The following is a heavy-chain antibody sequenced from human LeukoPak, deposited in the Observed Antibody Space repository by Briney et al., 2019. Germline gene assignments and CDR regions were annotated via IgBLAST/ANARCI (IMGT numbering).Heavy chain of an antibody. J-gene: IGHJ6*03. D-gene: IGHD2-15*01. CDR3: AKEGFYCSGGSCYSFYYYYMDV. V-gene: IGHV1-69*06. CDR2: IIPILGTA. CDR1: GGTFSSYA. Sequence: SVKVSCKASGGTFSSYAISWVRQAPGQGLEWMGGIIPILGTANYAQKFQGRVTITADKSTSTAYMELSSLRSEDTAVYYCAKEGFYCSGGSCYSFYYYYMDVWGKGTTVTVSS.